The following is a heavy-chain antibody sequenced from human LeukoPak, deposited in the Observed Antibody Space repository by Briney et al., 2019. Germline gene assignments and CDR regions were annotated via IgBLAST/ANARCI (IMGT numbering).Heavy chain of an antibody. CDR3: ARVSAPDTVPTFSTFEL. CDR2: ISYDGSDE. CDR1: GFTFSTHA. Sequence: GGSLRLSCAASGFTFSTHAAHCVREAPGKGREWGGVISYDGSDEYYVDTLKGRFTMARDNSKNTVSLQMKSLRPEDTAMYFCARVSAPDTVPTFSTFELWGQGTMVTVSS. V-gene: IGHV3-30*03. J-gene: IGHJ3*01. D-gene: IGHD3-16*01.